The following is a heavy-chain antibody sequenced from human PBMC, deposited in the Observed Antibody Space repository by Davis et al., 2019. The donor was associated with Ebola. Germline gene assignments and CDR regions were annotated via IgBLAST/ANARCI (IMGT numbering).Heavy chain of an antibody. D-gene: IGHD2-2*01. CDR2: IYSGGST. CDR1: GFTVSSNY. J-gene: IGHJ4*02. CDR3: ARANSRQLLGDFDY. Sequence: PGGSLRLSCAASGFTVSSNYMSWVRQAPGKGLEWVSLIYSGGSTYYADSVKGRFTISRDNSKNTLYLQMNSLRAEDTAVYYCARANSRQLLGDFDYWGQGTLVTVSS. V-gene: IGHV3-53*01.